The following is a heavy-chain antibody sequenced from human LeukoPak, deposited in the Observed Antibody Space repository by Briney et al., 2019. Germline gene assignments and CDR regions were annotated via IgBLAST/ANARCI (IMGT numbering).Heavy chain of an antibody. CDR3: SRGYSSGLHFDY. D-gene: IGHD6-19*01. Sequence: GGSLRLSSAPSGFTFSRHWMQWVRQALGEGLVWVSRIKSDGSSISYADSVKGRFTISRDNAKNTLYLQMNSLRAEDTAVYFCSRGYSSGLHFDYWGQGTLATVSS. V-gene: IGHV3-74*01. J-gene: IGHJ4*02. CDR2: IKSDGSSI. CDR1: GFTFSRHW.